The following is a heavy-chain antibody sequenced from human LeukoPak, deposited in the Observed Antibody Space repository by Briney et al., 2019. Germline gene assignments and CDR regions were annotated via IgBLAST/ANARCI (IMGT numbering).Heavy chain of an antibody. J-gene: IGHJ3*02. Sequence: ASVKVSCKASGYTFTGYYMHWVRQAPGQGLEWMGWINPNSGGTNYAQKFQGRVTMTRDTSISTAYMELSSLRSEDTAVYYCARPPGDVAFDIWGQGTMVTVSS. CDR1: GYTFTGYY. CDR3: ARPPGDVAFDI. CDR2: INPNSGGT. V-gene: IGHV1-2*02. D-gene: IGHD5-24*01.